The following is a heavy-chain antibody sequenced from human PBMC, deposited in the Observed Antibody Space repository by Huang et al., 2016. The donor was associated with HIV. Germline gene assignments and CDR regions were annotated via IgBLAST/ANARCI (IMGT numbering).Heavy chain of an antibody. Sequence: QLQLQESGPGLVRPSETLSLICTVSGGSITDSNYYWGGIRQPPGKGLEWIGSIYYSGDTDDNPSIKSRVTMSVDTAKNRFSLDIRSVAVADTAIYYCARHFGSWSGYFDSWGQGTLVPVSS. CDR3: ARHFGSWSGYFDS. V-gene: IGHV4-39*01. D-gene: IGHD3-10*01. CDR2: IYYSGDT. CDR1: GGSITDSNYY. J-gene: IGHJ4*02.